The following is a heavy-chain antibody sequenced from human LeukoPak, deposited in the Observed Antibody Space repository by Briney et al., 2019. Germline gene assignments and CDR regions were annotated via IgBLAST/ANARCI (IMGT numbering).Heavy chain of an antibody. CDR3: ARGRYGWLPFDY. CDR1: SGSISSGSYY. J-gene: IGHJ4*02. Sequence: SETLSLTCTVSSGSISSGSYYWGWIRQSPGKGLEWIGSIHYSEGTYYNPSLKSRATISVDTSKNQFSLNLNSETAADTALYYCARGRYGWLPFDYWGQGTLVTVSS. V-gene: IGHV4-39*07. CDR2: IHYSEGT. D-gene: IGHD3-16*01.